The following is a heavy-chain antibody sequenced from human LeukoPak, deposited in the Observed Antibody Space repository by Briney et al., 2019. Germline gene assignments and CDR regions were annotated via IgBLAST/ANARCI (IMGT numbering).Heavy chain of an antibody. CDR3: VRDIDRYYADY. V-gene: IGHV3-7*01. CDR1: RFTFSRYW. D-gene: IGHD3-3*01. Sequence: AGGSLRLSCAASRFTFSRYWMSWVRQAPGKGLEWVANIKQDGREKYYVDSVKGRFTISRDNAKSSLFLQMNSLRAEDTAVYYCVRDIDRYYADYWGQGTLVTVSS. J-gene: IGHJ4*02. CDR2: IKQDGREK.